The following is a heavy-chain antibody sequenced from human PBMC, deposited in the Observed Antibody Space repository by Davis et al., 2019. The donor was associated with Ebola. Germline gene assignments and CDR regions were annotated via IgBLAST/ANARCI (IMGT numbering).Heavy chain of an antibody. V-gene: IGHV3-23*01. D-gene: IGHD4-17*01. CDR2: ISGSAANT. Sequence: GESLKISCTASGFTFSDYSMSWVRQTPGKGLEWVSVISGSAANTYYADSVKGRFTISRDNSKNTLSLQMNSLTPEDTAAYYCAKGGGDYGESQYYFDYWGQGTLVTVSS. J-gene: IGHJ4*02. CDR1: GFTFSDYS. CDR3: AKGGGDYGESQYYFDY.